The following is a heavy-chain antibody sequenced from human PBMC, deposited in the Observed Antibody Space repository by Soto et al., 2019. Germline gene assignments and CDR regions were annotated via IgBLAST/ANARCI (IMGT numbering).Heavy chain of an antibody. Sequence: EVQLVESGGGLIQPGGSLRLSCAVSGFTVSNNYMSWVRQAPGKGLEGVSVIYSGGYTAYGDSVKGRFTISRDNSKNTKLLKMKARGAADPAVFYWGTRPGGGGYWGQGTLVTVSS. CDR2: IYSGGYT. D-gene: IGHD3-10*01. CDR1: GFTVSNNY. J-gene: IGHJ4*02. CDR3: GTRPGGGGY. V-gene: IGHV3-53*01.